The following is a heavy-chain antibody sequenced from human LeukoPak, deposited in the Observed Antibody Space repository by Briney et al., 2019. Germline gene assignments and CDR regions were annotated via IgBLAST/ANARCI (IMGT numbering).Heavy chain of an antibody. CDR3: AIRSASFDC. CDR2: IRSKANSYAA. V-gene: IGHV3-73*01. Sequence: GGSLKLSCAASGFTFSGSAMHWVRQASGKGLEWVGRIRSKANSYAAAYAASVKGRFTISRDDSKNTAYLQMNSLKTEDTAVYYCAIRSASFDCWGQGTLVTVSS. J-gene: IGHJ4*02. D-gene: IGHD6-19*01. CDR1: GFTFSGSA.